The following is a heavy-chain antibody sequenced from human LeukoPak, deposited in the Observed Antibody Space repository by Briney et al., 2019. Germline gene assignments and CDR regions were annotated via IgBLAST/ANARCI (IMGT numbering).Heavy chain of an antibody. CDR2: ISSSSSTI. J-gene: IGHJ2*01. V-gene: IGHV3-48*01. CDR3: ARDDGYWYFDL. CDR1: AFTFSSYN. Sequence: GGSLTLSCAASAFTFSSYNMNWVRQATGKGLEWVSYISSSSSTIYYADSVKGRFTISRDNAKNSLYLQMNSLRAEDTAVYYCARDDGYWYFDLWGRGTLVTVSS.